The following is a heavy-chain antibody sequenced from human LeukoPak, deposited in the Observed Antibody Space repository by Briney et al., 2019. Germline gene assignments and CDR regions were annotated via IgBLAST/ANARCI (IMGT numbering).Heavy chain of an antibody. Sequence: ASVKASCKPSGYTFTGYYIHWVRRAPGQRLEWLGWISPNTGATMFAHKFQDRVSMTRDTSIDTAYLELTSLTADDTALYYCARDRVGSGWPRPFYFEFWGQGTLVTVSS. D-gene: IGHD6-19*01. V-gene: IGHV1-2*02. CDR3: ARDRVGSGWPRPFYFEF. CDR1: GYTFTGYY. J-gene: IGHJ4*02. CDR2: ISPNTGAT.